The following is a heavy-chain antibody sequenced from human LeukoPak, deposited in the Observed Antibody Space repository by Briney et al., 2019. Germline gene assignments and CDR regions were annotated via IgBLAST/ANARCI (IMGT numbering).Heavy chain of an antibody. V-gene: IGHV4-59*01. CDR2: IYYSGSA. Sequence: PSETLSLTCTVSGGSISSYYWSWIRQPPGKGLEWIGYIYYSGSANYNPSPKSRVTISVDTSMNQFSLKLSSVTAADTAVYYCARAPPVGEDYYYYYYMDVWGKGTTVTVSS. CDR3: ARAPPVGEDYYYYYYMDV. CDR1: GGSISSYY. D-gene: IGHD3-3*01. J-gene: IGHJ6*03.